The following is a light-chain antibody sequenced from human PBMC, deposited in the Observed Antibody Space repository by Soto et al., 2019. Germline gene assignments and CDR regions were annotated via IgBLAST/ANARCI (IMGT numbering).Light chain of an antibody. J-gene: IGKJ1*01. Sequence: EIVMTQSPATLSVSPLERSTLSFIASQSVSILLAWYQQKPGQAPRLLIHGATTRATGIPARFSGSGSGTDFTLTISNLQSEDFAVYYCQQYYNWPSWTFGQGTKVDNK. CDR1: QSVSIL. CDR3: QQYYNWPSWT. CDR2: GAT. V-gene: IGKV3-15*01.